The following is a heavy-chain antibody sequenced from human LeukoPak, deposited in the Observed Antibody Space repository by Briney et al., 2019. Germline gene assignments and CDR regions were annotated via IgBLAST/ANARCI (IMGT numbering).Heavy chain of an antibody. J-gene: IGHJ4*02. Sequence: GGSLRLSCAASGFTFSSYAMSWVRQAPGKGLEWVSAISGSGGSTYYADSVKGRFTIARDNSKNTLYLQMNSLRAEDTAVYHCAKGRVVVPAANKHYFDYWGQGTLVTVSS. D-gene: IGHD2-2*01. CDR3: AKGRVVVPAANKHYFDY. CDR1: GFTFSSYA. V-gene: IGHV3-23*01. CDR2: ISGSGGST.